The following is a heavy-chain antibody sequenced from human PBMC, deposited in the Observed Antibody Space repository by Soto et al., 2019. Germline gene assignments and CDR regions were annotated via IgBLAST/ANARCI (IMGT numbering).Heavy chain of an antibody. CDR3: AIDYYYGSGSTYNWFDP. CDR1: GYSFTSYW. V-gene: IGHV5-51*01. CDR2: IYPGDSDT. J-gene: IGHJ5*02. Sequence: LGESLKISCKGSGYSFTSYWIGWVRQMPGKGLEWMGIIYPGDSDTRYSPSFQGQVTISADKSISTAYPQWSSLKASDTAMYYCAIDYYYGSGSTYNWFDPWGQGTLVTVSS. D-gene: IGHD3-10*01.